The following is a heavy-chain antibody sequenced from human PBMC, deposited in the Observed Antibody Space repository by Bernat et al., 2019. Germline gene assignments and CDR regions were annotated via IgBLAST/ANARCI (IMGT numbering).Heavy chain of an antibody. Sequence: QVQLVQSGAEEKKPGASVKVSCKAAGYTFTSYAMHWVRQAPGQRLEWMGWINAGNGNTKYSQKFQGRVTITRDTSAIKAYTELSSLRSEDTAVYYCARVSDCLSGVCTYRGLLDYWGQGTLVTVTS. J-gene: IGHJ4*02. CDR2: INAGNGNT. V-gene: IGHV1-3*05. CDR3: ARVSDCLSGVCTYRGLLDY. D-gene: IGHD2-8*02. CDR1: GYTFTSYA.